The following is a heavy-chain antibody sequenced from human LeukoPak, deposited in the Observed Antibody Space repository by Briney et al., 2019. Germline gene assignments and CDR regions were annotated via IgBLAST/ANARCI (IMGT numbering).Heavy chain of an antibody. Sequence: ASVKVSCKASGYAFTSYGISWVRQAPGQGLGWMGWISAYNGNTNYAQKLQGRVTMTTDTSTSTAYMELRSLRSDDTAVYYCARDIYCTNGVCYHDYWGQGTLVTVSS. D-gene: IGHD2-8*01. J-gene: IGHJ4*02. CDR3: ARDIYCTNGVCYHDY. CDR2: ISAYNGNT. CDR1: GYAFTSYG. V-gene: IGHV1-18*01.